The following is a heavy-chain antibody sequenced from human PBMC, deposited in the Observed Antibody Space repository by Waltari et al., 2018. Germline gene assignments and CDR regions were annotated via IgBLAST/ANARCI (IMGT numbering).Heavy chain of an antibody. CDR3: VLYSSSFLGDC. J-gene: IGHJ4*02. CDR1: GFIFSSYW. CDR2: INMEGSIT. V-gene: IGHV3-74*01. Sequence: EVHLVESGGGLVQPGGSLRLSCAASGFIFSSYWMHWVRQAPGKGLGSGSNINMEGSITNYVDSGKGRFTISRDNAKNTLFLQMNSLRAEDTAVYYCVLYSSSFLGDCWGQGTLVAVSS. D-gene: IGHD6-13*01.